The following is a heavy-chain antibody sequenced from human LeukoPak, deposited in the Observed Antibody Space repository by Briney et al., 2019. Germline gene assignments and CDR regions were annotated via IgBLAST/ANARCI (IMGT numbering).Heavy chain of an antibody. Sequence: GPLRLSCVASRITFSSYSMNWIRKPPGKGLEWIGVFVHSGSTNFNPSLKSRVTISVDTSKNQFSLKLTSVTAADTAVYYCARGRRDGYSNYWYFDLWGRGTLVTVSS. CDR1: RITFSSYS. CDR3: ARGRRDGYSNYWYFDL. V-gene: IGHV4-34*01. D-gene: IGHD5-24*01. J-gene: IGHJ2*01. CDR2: FVHSGST.